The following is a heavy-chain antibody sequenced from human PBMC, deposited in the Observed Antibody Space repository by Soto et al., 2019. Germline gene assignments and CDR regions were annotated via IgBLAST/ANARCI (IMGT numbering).Heavy chain of an antibody. CDR2: IIPILGIT. CDR1: GGTFSSYT. D-gene: IGHD6-6*01. Sequence: QVQLVQSGAEVKTPGSSVNVSCKASGGTFSSYTISWVRQAPGQGLEWVGRIIPILGITNYAQEFQGRVTITADKPTNTAYMELNSLRSEDTAVYYCARSSYSSSSKAFDIWGQGLMVTVSS. J-gene: IGHJ3*02. V-gene: IGHV1-69*02. CDR3: ARSSYSSSSKAFDI.